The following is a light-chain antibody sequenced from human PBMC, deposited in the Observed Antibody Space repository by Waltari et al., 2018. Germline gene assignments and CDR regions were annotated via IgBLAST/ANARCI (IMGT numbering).Light chain of an antibody. CDR1: RSPLGSNA. Sequence: QSVLAQPPSASGPPGPRVTISCSGARSPLGSNALYWHQQFPGTAPNPPTSRNNRRPSGVPDRFSGSKSGTSASLAISGLRSEDEADYYCAAWDDSLNGRVVFGGGTKVTVL. CDR3: AAWDDSLNGRVV. V-gene: IGLV1-47*01. CDR2: RNN. J-gene: IGLJ2*01.